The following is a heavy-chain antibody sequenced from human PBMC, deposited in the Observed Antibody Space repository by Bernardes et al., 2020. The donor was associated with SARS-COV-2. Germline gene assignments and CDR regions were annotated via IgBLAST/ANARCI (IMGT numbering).Heavy chain of an antibody. Sequence: ASVKVSCKASGYSFTGYYLYWVRQTPGQGPEWIGWINPDNGVTNSAQKFQVRVTLTRDTSIKTAYMDLSRLRSDDTAVYYCASGYYTPGFDFWGQGTLVTVSS. V-gene: IGHV1-2*02. CDR2: INPDNGVT. CDR3: ASGYYTPGFDF. CDR1: GYSFTGYY. J-gene: IGHJ4*02. D-gene: IGHD3-3*01.